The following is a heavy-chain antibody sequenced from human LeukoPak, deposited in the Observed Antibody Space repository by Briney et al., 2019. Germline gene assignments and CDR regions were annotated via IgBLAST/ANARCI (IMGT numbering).Heavy chain of an antibody. CDR2: ISSSSSYI. V-gene: IGHV3-21*04. CDR3: AKNGDRGAYCSGGTCYPYYYYYMDV. D-gene: IGHD2-15*01. Sequence: GGSLRLSCAASGFTFSSYSMNWVRQAPGKGLEWVSSISSSSSYIYYADSVKGRFTISRDNSRNTLYLQMNSLRAEDTAIYYCAKNGDRGAYCSGGTCYPYYYYYMDVWGKGTTVTISS. CDR1: GFTFSSYS. J-gene: IGHJ6*03.